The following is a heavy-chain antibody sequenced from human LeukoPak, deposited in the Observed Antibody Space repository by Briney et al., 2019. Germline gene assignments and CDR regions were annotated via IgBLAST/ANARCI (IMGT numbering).Heavy chain of an antibody. Sequence: GGSLRLSCAASGFTFSSYAMSWVRQAPGKGLEWVSAISGSGGSTYYTDSVKGRFTISRDNSKNTLYLQMNSLRAEDTAVYYCAKEYYDFWSGYPHDCWGQGTLVTVSS. V-gene: IGHV3-23*01. CDR2: ISGSGGST. CDR1: GFTFSSYA. CDR3: AKEYYDFWSGYPHDC. D-gene: IGHD3-3*01. J-gene: IGHJ4*02.